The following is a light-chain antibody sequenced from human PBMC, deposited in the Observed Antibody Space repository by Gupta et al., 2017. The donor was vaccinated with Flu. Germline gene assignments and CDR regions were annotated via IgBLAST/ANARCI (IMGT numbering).Light chain of an antibody. Sequence: PATLSLSPGERATRSCGASQSVSSYLAWYQQKPGLAPRLLIYDASTRATGIPDRFSGSGSGTDFTLTISRLEPEDFAVYYCQQYESSPWTFGQGTKVEIK. CDR3: QQYESSPWT. CDR2: DAS. J-gene: IGKJ1*01. V-gene: IGKV3D-20*01. CDR1: QSVSSY.